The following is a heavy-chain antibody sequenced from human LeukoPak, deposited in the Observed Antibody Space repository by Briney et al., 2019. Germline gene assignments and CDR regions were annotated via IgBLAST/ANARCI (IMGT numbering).Heavy chain of an antibody. CDR1: GGSISDYY. D-gene: IGHD4-17*01. CDR2: IYHSGTT. Sequence: SETLSLTCTVSGGSISDYYWSWIRQSPGKGLEWIGYIYHSGTTNYNPSLKSRVTISVDTSKNQFSLKLSSVTAADTAVYYCAAKQTVTIDYWGQGTLVTVSS. CDR3: AAKQTVTIDY. J-gene: IGHJ4*02. V-gene: IGHV4-59*08.